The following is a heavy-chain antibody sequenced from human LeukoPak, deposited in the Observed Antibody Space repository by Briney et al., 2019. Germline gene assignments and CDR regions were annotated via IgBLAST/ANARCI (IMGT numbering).Heavy chain of an antibody. CDR1: GASVSSGDHH. CDR2: NMNT. D-gene: IGHD4-23*01. J-gene: IGHJ4*02. CDR3: ARGEVGGGNSYFDY. Sequence: SETLSLTCIVSGASVSSGDHHWSWIRQAPGKGLEWIGHNMNTYYNPSLKSRVTISVDKSKNQLSLKLSSVTAADTAVYYCARGEVGGGNSYFDYWGQGTLVTVSS. V-gene: IGHV4-61*08.